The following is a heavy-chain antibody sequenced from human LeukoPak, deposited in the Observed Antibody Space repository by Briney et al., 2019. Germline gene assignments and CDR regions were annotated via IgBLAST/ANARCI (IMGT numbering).Heavy chain of an antibody. CDR1: GDSISIGSYY. CDR3: ERDWDY. Sequence: PSQTLSLTCTVSGDSISIGSYYWSWLRQPAGKGLEWIEHMNTTGSTKYNPSLKSRVTISVDTSNNQFSLKVSSVTAADTAVYYCERDWDYWGQGTLVTVSS. J-gene: IGHJ4*02. CDR2: MNTTGST. V-gene: IGHV4-61*09.